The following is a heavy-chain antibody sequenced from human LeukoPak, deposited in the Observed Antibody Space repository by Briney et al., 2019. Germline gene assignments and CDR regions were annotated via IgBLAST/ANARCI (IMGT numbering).Heavy chain of an antibody. D-gene: IGHD5/OR15-5a*01. Sequence: GGSLRLSCAASGFTFSSYAMTWVRQAPGKGLEWVSAISDSGGSTYYVDSVRGRFTISRDNSKNTLYLQMNSLRAEDTAVYYCAKGGLVYVWGQGTTVTVYS. CDR1: GFTFSSYA. CDR3: AKGGLVYV. CDR2: ISDSGGST. J-gene: IGHJ6*02. V-gene: IGHV3-23*01.